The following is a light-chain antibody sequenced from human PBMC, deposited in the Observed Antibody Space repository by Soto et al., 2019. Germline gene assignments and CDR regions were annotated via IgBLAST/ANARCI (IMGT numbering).Light chain of an antibody. CDR3: CSYAGSSTLV. V-gene: IGLV2-23*01. CDR2: EGS. CDR1: SSDVGSYNL. Sequence: QSALTQPASVSGSPGQSITISCTGTSSDVGSYNLVSWYQQHPGKAPKLMIYEGSKRPSGVSNRFSGSKSGNTASQTISGLQAEDEADYYCCSYAGSSTLVFGTGTKVTVL. J-gene: IGLJ1*01.